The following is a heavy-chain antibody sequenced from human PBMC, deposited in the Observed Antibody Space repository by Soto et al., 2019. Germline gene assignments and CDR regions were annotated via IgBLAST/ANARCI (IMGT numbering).Heavy chain of an antibody. J-gene: IGHJ6*02. CDR1: GFAFSTYW. CDR2: IKFDGSST. CDR3: ARGAKNVYAMDV. Sequence: GGPLRLSCAASGFAFSTYWMHWVCQAPGKGLMWVSRIKFDGSSTYYGDSVKGRFTISRDDAKNTLFLQMNGLRVDDTAVYYCARGAKNVYAMDVWGQGTTVTVSS. V-gene: IGHV3-74*01. D-gene: IGHD1-1*01.